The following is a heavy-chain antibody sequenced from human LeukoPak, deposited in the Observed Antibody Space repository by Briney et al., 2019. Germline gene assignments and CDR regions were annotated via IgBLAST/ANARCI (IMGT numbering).Heavy chain of an antibody. D-gene: IGHD4-23*01. CDR1: GFTFSSHA. J-gene: IGHJ4*02. CDR2: ISYDGSNK. V-gene: IGHV3-30*04. Sequence: GGSLRLSCAASGFTFSSHAMHWVRQAPGKGLEWVAVISYDGSNKYYADSVKGRFTISRDNSKNTLYLQMNSLRAEDTAVYYCARARENGGRYYFDYWGQGTLVTVSS. CDR3: ARARENGGRYYFDY.